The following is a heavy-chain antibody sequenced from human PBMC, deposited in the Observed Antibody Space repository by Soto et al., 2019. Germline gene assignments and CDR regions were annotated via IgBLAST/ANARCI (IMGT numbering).Heavy chain of an antibody. CDR1: GGSISSGGYY. V-gene: IGHV4-31*03. J-gene: IGHJ4*02. Sequence: QVQLQESGPGLVKPSQTLSLTCTVSGGSISSGGYYWSWIRQHPGKGLEWIGYIYYSGSTYYNPSLKSRVTISVDTSKNRFCLKLSSVTAADTAVYYCARVDGSGSYYTDYHFDYWGQGTLVTVSS. CDR3: ARVDGSGSYYTDYHFDY. CDR2: IYYSGST. D-gene: IGHD3-10*01.